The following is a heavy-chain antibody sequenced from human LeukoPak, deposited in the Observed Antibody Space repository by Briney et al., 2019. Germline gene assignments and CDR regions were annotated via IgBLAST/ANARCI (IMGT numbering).Heavy chain of an antibody. CDR1: GLTVRSNY. D-gene: IGHD7-27*01. CDR2: IYSGGDI. Sequence: GGSLRLSWAASGLTVRSNYMSWGRQAPGKGLGWGSVIYSGGDIYYAYSVKGRFTISRDNSKNTLYLQMNSLRVEDTAVYYCARAAGDRIGYFDLWGRGTLVTVSS. J-gene: IGHJ2*01. CDR3: ARAAGDRIGYFDL. V-gene: IGHV3-53*01.